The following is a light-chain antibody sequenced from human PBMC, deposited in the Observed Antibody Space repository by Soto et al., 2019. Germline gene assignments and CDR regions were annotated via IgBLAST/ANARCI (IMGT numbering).Light chain of an antibody. CDR1: SSDVGGYNF. CDR2: DVT. J-gene: IGLJ1*01. Sequence: QSALTQPASLSGSPGQSLPISSTGTSSDVGGYNFVSWYQQLPGNAPKLLIHDVTLRPSGVSDRFSGSKSGTTASLTISGLQAEDEADYYCCSYASSTLYVFGTGTKVTVL. CDR3: CSYASSTLYV. V-gene: IGLV2-14*03.